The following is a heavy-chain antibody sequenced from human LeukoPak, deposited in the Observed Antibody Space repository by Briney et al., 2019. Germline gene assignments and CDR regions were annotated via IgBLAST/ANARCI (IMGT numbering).Heavy chain of an antibody. Sequence: GESLKISCKGSQYTFTNYWIAWVRQMLGKGLEWMGIIYPGDSDTRYNPSFQGQVTISADKSISTAYLQWNSLKASDTAMYYCARRHKRGAYSYGVDYWGQGTLVTVSS. CDR2: IYPGDSDT. CDR3: ARRHKRGAYSYGVDY. V-gene: IGHV5-51*01. D-gene: IGHD5-18*01. J-gene: IGHJ4*02. CDR1: QYTFTNYW.